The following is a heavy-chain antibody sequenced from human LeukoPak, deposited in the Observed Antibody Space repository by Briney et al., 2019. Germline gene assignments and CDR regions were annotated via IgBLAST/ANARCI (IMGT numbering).Heavy chain of an antibody. D-gene: IGHD1-20*01. CDR3: ARDSGFITGTASTTDY. V-gene: IGHV4-30-2*01. J-gene: IGHJ4*02. CDR2: IYHSGST. CDR1: GGSISSGGYY. Sequence: PSETLSLTCTVAGGSISSGGYYWSCIRQPPGKGLECIGYIYHSGSTYYNPSLKSRVSISVDRSKNQFSLKLSSVTAADTAVYYCARDSGFITGTASTTDYWGQGTLVTVSS.